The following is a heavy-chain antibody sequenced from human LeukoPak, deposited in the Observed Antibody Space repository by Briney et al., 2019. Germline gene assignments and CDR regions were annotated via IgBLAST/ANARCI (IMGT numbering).Heavy chain of an antibody. V-gene: IGHV4-34*01. Sequence: MSSEALSLTCAVYGGSFSGYYWSWIRQPPGKGLEWIGSIYYSGSTYYNPSLKSRVTISVDTSKNQFSLKLSSVIAADTAVYYCARNTLEMATNLFDYWGQGTPVTVSS. CDR1: GGSFSGYY. CDR2: IYYSGST. CDR3: ARNTLEMATNLFDY. D-gene: IGHD5-24*01. J-gene: IGHJ4*02.